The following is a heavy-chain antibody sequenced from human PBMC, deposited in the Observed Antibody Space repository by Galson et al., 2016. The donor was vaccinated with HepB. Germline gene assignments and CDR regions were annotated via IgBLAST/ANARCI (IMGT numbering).Heavy chain of an antibody. D-gene: IGHD5-18*01. CDR2: FDPEDGET. CDR1: GYTFTSYY. CDR3: ATDRRIQLFGYYYFDY. Sequence: SVKVSCKASGYTFTSYYMHWVRQAPGKGLEWMGGFDPEDGETIYAQRFQGRVTMTEDTSTDTAYMELSSLRSEDTAVYYCATDRRIQLFGYYYFDYWGQGTLVTVSS. V-gene: IGHV1-24*01. J-gene: IGHJ4*02.